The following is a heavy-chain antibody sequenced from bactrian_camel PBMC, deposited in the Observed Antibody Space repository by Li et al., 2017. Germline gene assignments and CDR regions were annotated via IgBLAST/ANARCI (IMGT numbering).Heavy chain of an antibody. V-gene: IGHV3S1*01. CDR2: IAQDGTI. CDR1: GFTAFSYC. CDR3: ASDHGLECTVVHVDGY. D-gene: IGHD6*01. J-gene: IGHJ4*01. Sequence: VQLVESGGGSVQAGGSLRLSCAISGFTAFSYCMGWFRQAPGQEREGVAAIAQDGTIRYADAVKGRFTVSKDSAKNTLYLQMNGLKPEDTAMYYCASDHGLECTVVHVDGYWGQGTQVTVS.